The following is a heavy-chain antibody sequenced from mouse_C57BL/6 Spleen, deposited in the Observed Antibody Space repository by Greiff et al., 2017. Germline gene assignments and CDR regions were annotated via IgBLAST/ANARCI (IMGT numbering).Heavy chain of an antibody. CDR3: ARKGYDYPYYAMDY. Sequence: QVQLKESGPGLVQPSQSLSITCTVSGFSLTSYGVHWVRQSPGKGLEWLGVIWSGGSTDYNAAFISRLSISKDNSKSQVFFKMNSLQADDTAIYYCARKGYDYPYYAMDYWGQGTSVTVSS. D-gene: IGHD2-4*01. CDR2: IWSGGST. J-gene: IGHJ4*01. V-gene: IGHV2-2*01. CDR1: GFSLTSYG.